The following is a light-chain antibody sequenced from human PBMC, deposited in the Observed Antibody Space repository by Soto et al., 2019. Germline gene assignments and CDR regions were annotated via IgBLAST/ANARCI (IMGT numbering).Light chain of an antibody. V-gene: IGKV3-15*01. CDR1: QSVSSS. CDR2: GAS. Sequence: EIVMPQSPATLSVSPGERATLSCRASQSVSSSLAWFQQKPGQAPRLLIYGASTRATGIPARFSGSGSGTEFTLTISCLQSEDFAGYYGQQYNNWPRSFGQGTKVDIK. CDR3: QQYNNWPRS. J-gene: IGKJ1*01.